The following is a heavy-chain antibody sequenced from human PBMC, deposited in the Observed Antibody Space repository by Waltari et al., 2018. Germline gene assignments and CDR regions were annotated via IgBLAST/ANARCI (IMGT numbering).Heavy chain of an antibody. V-gene: IGHV4-59*01. CDR2: IYYSGST. Sequence: QVQLQESGPGLVKPSETLSLTCTVPGGSISSYYWSWIRQPPGRGLEWIGYIYYSGSTNYNPSLKSRGTISVDTSKNQFSLKLSSVTAADTAVYYCARQNDYGDYALGCWGQGTLVTVSS. CDR1: GGSISSYY. D-gene: IGHD4-17*01. J-gene: IGHJ4*02. CDR3: ARQNDYGDYALGC.